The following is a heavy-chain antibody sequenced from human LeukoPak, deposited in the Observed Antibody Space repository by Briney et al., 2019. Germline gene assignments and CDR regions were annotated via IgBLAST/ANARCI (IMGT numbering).Heavy chain of an antibody. D-gene: IGHD3-22*01. CDR2: ISYDGSNN. Sequence: PGGSLSLSCAASGLTLRSYPVHWVREAPGKGLEGGAVISYDGSNNYYADCVKGRIPISRDNSKNTLYLQMNSLRAEDTAVYYCAKVGYYDSSGPFDYWGQGTLVTVSS. J-gene: IGHJ4*02. V-gene: IGHV3-30*04. CDR3: AKVGYYDSSGPFDY. CDR1: GLTLRSYP.